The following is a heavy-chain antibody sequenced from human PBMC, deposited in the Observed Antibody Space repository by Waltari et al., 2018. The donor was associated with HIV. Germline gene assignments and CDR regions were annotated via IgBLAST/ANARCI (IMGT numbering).Heavy chain of an antibody. D-gene: IGHD1-1*01. V-gene: IGHV3-23*01. CDR2: GTGGGSGT. CDR1: GFTLEGYA. J-gene: IGHJ6*02. CDR3: AKDKGHSYGRPDEIRVHGAMYV. Sequence: EVQLLESGGGLVQTGGSLRLSCAASGFTLEGYAMTWVRQAPGKGLEWVSSGTGGGSGTNHADSVRGRCTTSRDKYKKTMSLQMKSILGEDTAIYYCAKDKGHSYGRPDEIRVHGAMYVWGQGTTVIVSS.